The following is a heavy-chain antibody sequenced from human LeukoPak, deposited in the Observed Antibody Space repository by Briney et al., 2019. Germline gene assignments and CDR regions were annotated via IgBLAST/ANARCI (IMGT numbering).Heavy chain of an antibody. D-gene: IGHD1-26*01. CDR1: GGSISSHY. Sequence: MSSETLSLTCTVSGGSISSHYWSWIRQPPGKGLERIGYIYTSGSTNYNPSLKSRVTISVDTSKNQFSLKLSSVTAADTAVYYCARGRELLVVWGQGTLVTVSS. CDR2: IYTSGST. CDR3: ARGRELLVV. V-gene: IGHV4-4*09. J-gene: IGHJ4*02.